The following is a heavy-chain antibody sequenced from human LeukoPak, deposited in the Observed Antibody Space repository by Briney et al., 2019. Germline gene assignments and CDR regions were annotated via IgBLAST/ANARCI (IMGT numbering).Heavy chain of an antibody. V-gene: IGHV3-48*04. CDR2: ISSSGSTI. J-gene: IGHJ4*02. CDR3: ARDGSYYGSGSYPFFDY. CDR1: GFTFSSYA. Sequence: PGGSLRLSCAASGFTFSSYAMSWVRQAPGKGLEWVSYISSSGSTIYYADSVEGRFTISRDNAKNSLYLQMNSLRAEDTAVYYCARDGSYYGSGSYPFFDYWGQGTLVTVSS. D-gene: IGHD3-10*01.